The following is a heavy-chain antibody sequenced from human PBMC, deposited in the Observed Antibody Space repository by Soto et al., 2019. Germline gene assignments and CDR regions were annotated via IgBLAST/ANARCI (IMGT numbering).Heavy chain of an antibody. CDR1: GGSVSSYW. D-gene: IGHD6-13*01. V-gene: IGHV4-4*07. CDR3: ASEGLGTSAAPGVYSLLINRLDP. CDR2: IFRSGGT. J-gene: IGHJ5*02. Sequence: SETLSLTCTVSGGSVSSYWWSWIRQPAGKGLEWIGRIFRSGGTNYNPSLENRVTMSVDTSKNQISLKLRSVTTADTAMYYCASEGLGTSAAPGVYSLLINRLDPWGQGTLVTVSS.